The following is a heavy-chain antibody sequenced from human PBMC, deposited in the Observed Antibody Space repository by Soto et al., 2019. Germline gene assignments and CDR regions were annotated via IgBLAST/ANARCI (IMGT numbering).Heavy chain of an antibody. Sequence: GGSLRLSCAASGFTFSSYWMHWVRQAPGKGLVWVSRINTDGSSTSYADSVKGRFTISRDNAKNTLYLQMNSLRAEDTAVYYCARDYESSSSWYPVDAFDIWGQGTMVTVSS. CDR2: INTDGSST. V-gene: IGHV3-74*01. CDR3: ARDYESSSSWYPVDAFDI. CDR1: GFTFSSYW. D-gene: IGHD6-13*01. J-gene: IGHJ3*02.